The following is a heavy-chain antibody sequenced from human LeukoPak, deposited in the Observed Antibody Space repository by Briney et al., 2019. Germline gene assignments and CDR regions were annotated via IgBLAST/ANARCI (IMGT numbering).Heavy chain of an antibody. CDR3: ARDSESYYGSGSYDR. D-gene: IGHD3-10*01. CDR2: IYYSGST. CDR1: GGSISSYY. J-gene: IGHJ4*02. Sequence: PSETLSLTCTVSGGSISSYYWSWIRQPPGKGLEWIGYIYYSGSTNYNPSLKSRVTISVDTSKNQFSLKLSSVTAADTAVYYCARDSESYYGSGSYDRWGQGTLVTVSS. V-gene: IGHV4-59*12.